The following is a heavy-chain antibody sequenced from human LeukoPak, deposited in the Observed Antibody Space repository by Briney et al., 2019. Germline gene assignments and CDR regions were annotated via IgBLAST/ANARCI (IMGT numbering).Heavy chain of an antibody. J-gene: IGHJ4*02. CDR3: ATAESNYDILTGYSRY. CDR2: ISYDGSNK. Sequence: GGALRLSCAASGFTFSSYAMHWVRHAPGKGQEWMAVISYDGSNKYYADSVKGRFTISRDNSKNTLYLQMNSLRAEDTAVYYCATAESNYDILTGYSRYWGQGTLVTVSS. D-gene: IGHD3-9*01. CDR1: GFTFSSYA. V-gene: IGHV3-30*04.